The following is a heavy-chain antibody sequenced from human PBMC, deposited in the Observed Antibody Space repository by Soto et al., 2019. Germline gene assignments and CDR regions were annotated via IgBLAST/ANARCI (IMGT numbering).Heavy chain of an antibody. CDR1: GDSISSYY. D-gene: IGHD6-6*01. V-gene: IGHV4-59*12. CDR3: ARVAGSSRGYFDY. Sequence: SETLSLTCTVSGDSISSYYWSWLRQPPGKGLEWIGYIYKTGITSYSPSLKSRVTISADRSNNQFSLRLSSVTAADTAVYYCARVAGSSRGYFDYWGQGTLVTVSS. J-gene: IGHJ4*02. CDR2: IYKTGIT.